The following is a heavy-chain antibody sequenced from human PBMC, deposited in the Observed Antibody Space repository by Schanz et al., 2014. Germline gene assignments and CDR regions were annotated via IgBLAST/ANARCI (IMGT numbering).Heavy chain of an antibody. CDR2: INPNSGGT. J-gene: IGHJ5*02. Sequence: QVQLVQSGAEVKKPGSSVKVSCKASGYTFTDYYMHWVRQAPGQGLEWMGRINPNSGGTNYAQKFQGRVTITADRSTSTAYMELRSLRSDDTAVYYCARDRRRYCSTASCLHDNWFDPWGQGTLVTVSS. D-gene: IGHD2-2*01. CDR3: ARDRRRYCSTASCLHDNWFDP. V-gene: IGHV1-2*06. CDR1: GYTFTDYY.